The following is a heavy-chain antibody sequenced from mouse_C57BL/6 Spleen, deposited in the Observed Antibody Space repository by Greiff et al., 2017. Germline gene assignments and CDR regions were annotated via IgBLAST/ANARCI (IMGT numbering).Heavy chain of an antibody. CDR3: ARADGYDYRAWFAY. V-gene: IGHV14-2*01. Sequence: VQLQQSGAELVKPGASVKLSCTASGFNIKDYYMHWVKQRTEQGLEWIGRIDPENGENKYAPQFQGKATITADTSSNTAYLQLHSLTSEETAVYYGARADGYDYRAWFAYWGQGALGTFSA. CDR2: IDPENGEN. D-gene: IGHD2-4*01. J-gene: IGHJ3*01. CDR1: GFNIKDYY.